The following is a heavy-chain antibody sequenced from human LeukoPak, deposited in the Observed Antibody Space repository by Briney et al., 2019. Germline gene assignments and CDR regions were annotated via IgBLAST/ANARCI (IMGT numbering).Heavy chain of an antibody. V-gene: IGHV3-7*01. J-gene: IGHJ4*02. CDR2: IKQDGGGK. Sequence: GGSLRLSCAASGFTFSNYAMHWVRQAPGKGLEWVANIKQDGGGKYYLNSVKGRFTISRDNAKNSLFLQMSSLKAEDTAVYYCARGGQRMFDYWGQGTLVTVSS. CDR3: ARGGQRMFDY. CDR1: GFTFSNYA.